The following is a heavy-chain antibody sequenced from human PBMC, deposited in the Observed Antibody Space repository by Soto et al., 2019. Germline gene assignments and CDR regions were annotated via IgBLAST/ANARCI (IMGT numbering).Heavy chain of an antibody. V-gene: IGHV1-3*01. CDR2: INAGNGNT. J-gene: IGHJ4*02. Sequence: GVSVKVSCKECGDSYGIDVVHRRRNNPGKRLEWMGWINAGNGNTKYSQKFQGRVTITRDTSASTAYMELSSLRSEDTAVYYCASGYSGYVFGMPVLDCWGQGTLVTVSS. CDR1: GDSYGIDV. D-gene: IGHD5-12*01. CDR3: ASGYSGYVFGMPVLDC.